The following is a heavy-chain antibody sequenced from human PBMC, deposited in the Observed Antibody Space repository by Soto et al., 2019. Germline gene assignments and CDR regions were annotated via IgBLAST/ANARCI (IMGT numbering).Heavy chain of an antibody. D-gene: IGHD1-26*01. CDR2: IYPGDSDT. V-gene: IGHV5-51*01. CDR3: ARPSSMYGSTSTCQSLWASDH. Sequence: PGESLKISCKGSGYSFTSYWIGWVRQMPGKGLEWMGLIYPGDSDTRYSPSFQGQVTISADKSISTAYLQWSSLKASDTATYYCARPSSMYGSTSTCQSLWASDHWGQGTLVTVSS. J-gene: IGHJ4*02. CDR1: GYSFTSYW.